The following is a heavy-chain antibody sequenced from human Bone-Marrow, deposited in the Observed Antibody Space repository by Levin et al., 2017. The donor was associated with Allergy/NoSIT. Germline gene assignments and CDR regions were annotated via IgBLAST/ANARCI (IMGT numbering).Heavy chain of an antibody. CDR3: VRGVGGLDY. CDR2: IHNDGSST. V-gene: IGHV3-74*01. Sequence: ETLSLTCAASGFTFSNYWMHWVRQAPGKGLVWVSHIHNDGSSTSYADSVKGRFTISRDNAENTVYLQMNSLRDEDTAVYYCVRGVGGLDYWGQGTLVTVSS. J-gene: IGHJ4*02. D-gene: IGHD2-15*01. CDR1: GFTFSNYW.